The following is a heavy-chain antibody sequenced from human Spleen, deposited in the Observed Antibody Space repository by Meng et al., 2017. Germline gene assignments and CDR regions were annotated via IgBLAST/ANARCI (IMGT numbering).Heavy chain of an antibody. CDR2: INHSGST. Sequence: QVQLQQWGAGRVKPSVTLSLTCSVYGGSFRGYSWSWIRQPPGKGLEWIGEINHSGSTNYHPSLESRATISVDTSQNNLSLKLSSVTAADSAVYYCARGPTTMAHDFDYWGQGTLVTVSS. CDR3: ARGPTTMAHDFDY. D-gene: IGHD4-11*01. V-gene: IGHV4-34*01. J-gene: IGHJ4*02. CDR1: GGSFRGYS.